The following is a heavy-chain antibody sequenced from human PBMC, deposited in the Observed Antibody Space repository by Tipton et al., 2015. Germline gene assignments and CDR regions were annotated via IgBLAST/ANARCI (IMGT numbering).Heavy chain of an antibody. CDR2: IFHSGST. J-gene: IGHJ4*01. CDR3: ARVPLDYIAG. V-gene: IGHV4-61*01. CDR1: GGSVSSDNYF. D-gene: IGHD3-16*01. Sequence: TLSLTCSVSGGSVSSDNYFWSWIRQPPGKGLEWIGYIFHSGSTSYNPSLRSRVFISLDTSKNQFSLKLNSVTAADTAVYYCARVPLDYIAGWGHVRLCTVPS.